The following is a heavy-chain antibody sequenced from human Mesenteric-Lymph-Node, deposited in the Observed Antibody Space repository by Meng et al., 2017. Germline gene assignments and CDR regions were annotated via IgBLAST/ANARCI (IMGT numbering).Heavy chain of an antibody. D-gene: IGHD3-22*01. CDR1: GFTFSTYA. CDR3: ARGDYYDSSGYSRGYFDY. CDR2: ISHDGSNK. Sequence: GESLKISCAASGFTFSTYAMYWVRQAPGKGLEWVTVISHDGSNKYYADSVKGRFTISRDNSKNTVYLQMNSLRADDTSVYYCARGDYYDSSGYSRGYFDYWGQGTLVTVSS. V-gene: IGHV3-30*01. J-gene: IGHJ4*02.